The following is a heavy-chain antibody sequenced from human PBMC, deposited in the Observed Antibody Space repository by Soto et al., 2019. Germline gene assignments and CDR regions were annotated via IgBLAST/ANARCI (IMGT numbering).Heavy chain of an antibody. CDR1: GEGFECCS. V-gene: IGHV1-3*01. D-gene: IGHD3-22*01. Sequence: ASVKVSSKECGEGFECCSRRWAPHAPGQRLEWIGWINAGNGKTKYSQMFQGRVTITRDTSASTAYMELSSLRSEDTAVYYCASSYYYDSSGYSSLYYSYVMDVWGQGTTVTAP. CDR3: ASSYYYDSSGYSSLYYSYVMDV. CDR2: INAGNGKT. J-gene: IGHJ6*02.